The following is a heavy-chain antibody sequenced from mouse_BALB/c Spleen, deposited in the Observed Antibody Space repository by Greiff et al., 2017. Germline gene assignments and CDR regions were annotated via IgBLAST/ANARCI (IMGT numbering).Heavy chain of an antibody. V-gene: IGHV5-12-1*01. CDR1: GFAFSSYD. CDR2: ISSGGGST. CDR3: ASLNWDGAY. Sequence: DVKLVESGGGLVKPGGSLKLSCAASGFAFSSYDMSWVRQTPEKRLEWVAYISSGGGSTYYPDTVKGRFTISRDNAKNTLYLQMSSLKSEATAMYYCASLNWDGAYWGQGTLVTVSA. D-gene: IGHD4-1*01. J-gene: IGHJ3*01.